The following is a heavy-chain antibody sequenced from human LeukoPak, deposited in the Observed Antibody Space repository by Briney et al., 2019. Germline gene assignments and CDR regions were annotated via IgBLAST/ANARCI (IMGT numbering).Heavy chain of an antibody. V-gene: IGHV1-46*01. D-gene: IGHD6-13*01. CDR1: GYTFADYY. CDR3: ASPHGKGSSLMLFDY. Sequence: ASVKVSCKASGYTFADYYVHWVRQALGQGLEWMGIINPSGGSTSYAQKFQGRVTMTRDTSTSTVYMELSSLRSEDTAVYYCASPHGKGSSLMLFDYWGQGTLVTVSS. J-gene: IGHJ4*02. CDR2: INPSGGST.